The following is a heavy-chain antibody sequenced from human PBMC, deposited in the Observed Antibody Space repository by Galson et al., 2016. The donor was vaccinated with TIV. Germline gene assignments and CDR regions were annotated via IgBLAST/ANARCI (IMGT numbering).Heavy chain of an antibody. CDR1: GFTFSSYW. V-gene: IGHV3-7*03. CDR3: ARPQSRPSYYDFWSGQGPGAFDS. D-gene: IGHD3-3*01. Sequence: SLRLSCAASGFTFSSYWMSWVRQAPGKGLEWVANIKQNGSEKYYVDSVNGRFTISRDNAKNSLYLQMNILRAEDTAVYYCARPQSRPSYYDFWSGQGPGAFDSWGQGTMVTVSS. J-gene: IGHJ3*02. CDR2: IKQNGSEK.